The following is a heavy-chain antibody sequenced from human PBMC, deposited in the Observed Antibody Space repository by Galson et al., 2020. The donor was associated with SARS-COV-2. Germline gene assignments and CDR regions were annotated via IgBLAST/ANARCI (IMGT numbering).Heavy chain of an antibody. CDR1: GGSFSDYS. Sequence: SETLSLTCHVYGGSFSDYSWTWVRQPPGNGLEWTGEISHSGSTHYSPSLKSRVFMSVDTSKNQFSLKLRSVTAADTAVYYCARGGSRPIMAFDYYYFYMDVWGKGTTVTVSS. D-gene: IGHD3-10*01. CDR3: ARGGSRPIMAFDYYYFYMDV. CDR2: ISHSGST. J-gene: IGHJ6*03. V-gene: IGHV4-34*01.